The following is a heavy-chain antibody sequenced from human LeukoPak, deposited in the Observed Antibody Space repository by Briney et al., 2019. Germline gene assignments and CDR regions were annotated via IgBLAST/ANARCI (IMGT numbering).Heavy chain of an antibody. CDR3: TRLRGVRGVGFYFDY. J-gene: IGHJ4*02. CDR1: GDSIGSYF. V-gene: IGHV4-59*01. D-gene: IGHD3-10*01. Sequence: SETLSLTCTVSGDSIGSYFWSWIRQSPGKGLEWIGHIYHSGSTNYNPSLRSRVTISVDTSKNQFSLKLTSVTAADTAVYYCTRLRGVRGVGFYFDYWGQGALVTVSS. CDR2: IYHSGST.